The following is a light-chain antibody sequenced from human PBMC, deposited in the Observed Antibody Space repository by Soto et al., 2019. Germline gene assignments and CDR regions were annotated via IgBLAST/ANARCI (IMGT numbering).Light chain of an antibody. CDR3: QQYGRSPLT. CDR2: GAF. V-gene: IGKV3-20*01. Sequence: DIVLTQSPDTLSLSPGERATLSCRGSQSVNGNDFAWYQQKPGQAPRLLIFGAFSRATGIPDKFSGSASGRDFTLTIDRLEPEDFAVYYCQQYGRSPLTFGGGTKVEIK. J-gene: IGKJ4*01. CDR1: QSVNGND.